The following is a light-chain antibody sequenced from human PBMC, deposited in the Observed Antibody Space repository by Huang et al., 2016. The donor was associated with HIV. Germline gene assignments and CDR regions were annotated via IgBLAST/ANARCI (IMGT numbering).Light chain of an antibody. V-gene: IGKV3-11*01. CDR2: DAS. Sequence: EIVLTQSPATLSLSPGERATLSCRASQSVGGYLAWYQQKPGQGPRLLIYDASNRATGIRDRFRGSGSGTDFTLTISSLEPEDFAVYYCQQRTNWPPGFTFGPGTKVDIK. CDR3: QQRTNWPPGFT. J-gene: IGKJ3*01. CDR1: QSVGGY.